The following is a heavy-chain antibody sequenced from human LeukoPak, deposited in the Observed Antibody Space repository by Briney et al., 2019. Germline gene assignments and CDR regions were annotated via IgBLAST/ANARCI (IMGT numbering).Heavy chain of an antibody. V-gene: IGHV3-30*02. CDR3: AKDGPASGLSYFDY. D-gene: IGHD2-2*01. CDR2: IRYDGSTR. J-gene: IGHJ4*02. CDR1: GFSFGSIG. Sequence: GGPLRLSCAASGFSFGSIGMHWVRQAPGKGLEWVAFIRYDGSTRYYADSVKGRFIISRDISENTLYLQMNSLRTEDTAMYYCAKDGPASGLSYFDYWGQGTPVTVSS.